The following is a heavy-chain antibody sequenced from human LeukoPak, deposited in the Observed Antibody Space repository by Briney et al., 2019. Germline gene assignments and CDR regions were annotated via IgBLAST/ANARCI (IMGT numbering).Heavy chain of an antibody. CDR1: GGSISSYY. CDR2: IYTSGST. D-gene: IGHD3-10*01. CDR3: ARARITMVRGVRSYYFDY. Sequence: SETLSLTCTVSGGSISSYYWSWIRQPAGKGLEWIGRIYTSGSTNYNPSLKSRVTISVDTSKNQFSLKLSSVTAADTAVYYCARARITMVRGVRSYYFDYWGQGTLVTVSS. J-gene: IGHJ4*02. V-gene: IGHV4-4*07.